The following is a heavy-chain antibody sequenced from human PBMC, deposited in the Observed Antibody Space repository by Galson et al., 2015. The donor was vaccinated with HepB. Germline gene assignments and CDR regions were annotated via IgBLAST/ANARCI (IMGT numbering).Heavy chain of an antibody. CDR2: TSPADSNN. CDR3: ARVRGSYYSGDAFDI. V-gene: IGHV5-51*01. J-gene: IGHJ3*02. CDR1: GYTFNTYS. D-gene: IGHD1-26*01. Sequence: SGAEVKKPGESLRISCKASGYTFNTYSIAWVRQMPGKGLDWMGITSPADSNNRYSPSFQGQVTISADKSISTAYLQWSSLKASDTAMYFCARVRGSYYSGDAFDIWGQGTMVTVSS.